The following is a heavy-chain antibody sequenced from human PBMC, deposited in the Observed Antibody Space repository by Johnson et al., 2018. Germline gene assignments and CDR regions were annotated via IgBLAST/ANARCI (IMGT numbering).Heavy chain of an antibody. CDR3: SRDRRAHHRFFDF. Sequence: QVQLVQSGGGMVQPGRSLRLSCAASGFTFTYYAMHWVRQAPGQGLEWVALISFDGTTKYYADSVKGRFSISRDNSKSTLYLQMNSLRTEATAIYYCSRDRRAHHRFFDFWGQGTLVTVSS. CDR2: ISFDGTTK. CDR1: GFTFTYYA. D-gene: IGHD3-3*01. J-gene: IGHJ4*02. V-gene: IGHV3-30-3*01.